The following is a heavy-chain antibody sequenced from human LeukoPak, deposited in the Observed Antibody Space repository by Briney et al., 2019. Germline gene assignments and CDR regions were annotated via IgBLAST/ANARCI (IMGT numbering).Heavy chain of an antibody. CDR2: INPNSGGT. CDR3: ARGVSVVVPAAIAY. J-gene: IGHJ4*02. V-gene: IGHV1-2*02. Sequence: GASVKVSCKASGYTFTSYDINWVRQAPGQGLEWMGWINPNSGGTNYAQKFQGRVTMTRDTSISTAYMELSRLRSDDTAVYYCARGVSVVVPAAIAYWGQGTLVTVSS. CDR1: GYTFTSYD. D-gene: IGHD2-2*01.